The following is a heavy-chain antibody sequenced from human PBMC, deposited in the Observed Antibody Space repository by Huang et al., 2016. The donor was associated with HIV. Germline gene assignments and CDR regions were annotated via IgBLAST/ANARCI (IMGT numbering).Heavy chain of an antibody. Sequence: EVQLVQSEAEVKKPGESLKISCRGSGYSVTNYWHGWVRQSTGEGLECMGVIYPADSDTRASPSVQGQVTFSADKSTRTAYLQWSSLQASDTAIYYCARSEVLVTAVPFDHWGQGTLVTVSS. CDR1: GYSVTNYW. CDR2: IYPADSDT. D-gene: IGHD2-21*02. V-gene: IGHV5-51*03. CDR3: ARSEVLVTAVPFDH. J-gene: IGHJ4*02.